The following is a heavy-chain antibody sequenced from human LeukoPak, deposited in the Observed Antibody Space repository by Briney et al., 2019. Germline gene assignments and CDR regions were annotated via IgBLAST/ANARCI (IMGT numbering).Heavy chain of an antibody. Sequence: PSETLSLTCTVSGGSISSSSYYWGWIRQPPGKGLEWIGSIYYSGSTYYNPSLKSRVTISVDTSKNQFSLKLSSVTAADTAVYYCARHEGWGITYYFDYWGQGTLVTVSS. CDR1: GGSISSSSYY. CDR3: ARHEGWGITYYFDY. V-gene: IGHV4-39*01. J-gene: IGHJ4*02. CDR2: IYYSGST. D-gene: IGHD7-27*01.